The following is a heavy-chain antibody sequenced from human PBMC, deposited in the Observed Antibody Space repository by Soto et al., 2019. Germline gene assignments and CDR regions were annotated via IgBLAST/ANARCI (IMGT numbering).Heavy chain of an antibody. CDR1: GDSISSSNYY. CDR3: ARLPVSRRDLDH. V-gene: IGHV4-39*01. CDR2: RYNGGST. J-gene: IGHJ4*02. Sequence: QLQLQESGPGLVKPSETLSLTCTVSGDSISSSNYYWGWIRQPPGKGLEWIGSRYNGGSTYYNPSRKSRVTISVDTSKNQFSLELSSVTAADTAVYYCARLPVSRRDLDHWGQGTLVTVSS. D-gene: IGHD3-10*01.